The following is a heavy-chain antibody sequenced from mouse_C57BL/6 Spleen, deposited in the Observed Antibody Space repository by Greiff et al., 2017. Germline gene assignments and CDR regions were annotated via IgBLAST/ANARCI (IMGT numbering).Heavy chain of an antibody. CDR1: GFTFSSYA. D-gene: IGHD2-1*01. V-gene: IGHV5-4*03. CDR3: ARYYGNRYYYAMDY. J-gene: IGHJ4*01. CDR2: ISDGGSYT. Sequence: DVKLVESGGGLVKPGGSLKLSCAASGFTFSSYAMSWVRQTPEKRLEWVATISDGGSYTYYPDNVKGRFTISRDNAKNNLYLQMSHLKSEDTAMYYCARYYGNRYYYAMDYWGQGTSVTVSS.